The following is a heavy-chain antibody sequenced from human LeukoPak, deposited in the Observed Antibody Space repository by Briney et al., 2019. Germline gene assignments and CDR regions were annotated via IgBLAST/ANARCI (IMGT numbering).Heavy chain of an antibody. Sequence: GGSLRLPCAASGFIFSDHYMDWVRQAPGKGLEWVGRSRNKAKSYTTDYAASVKGRFTISRDDSENSLYLQMNSLKTEDTAVYYCTSPAHGGSIQGGFDIWGQGTMVTVSS. J-gene: IGHJ3*02. D-gene: IGHD1-26*01. CDR3: TSPAHGGSIQGGFDI. CDR2: SRNKAKSYTT. V-gene: IGHV3-72*01. CDR1: GFIFSDHY.